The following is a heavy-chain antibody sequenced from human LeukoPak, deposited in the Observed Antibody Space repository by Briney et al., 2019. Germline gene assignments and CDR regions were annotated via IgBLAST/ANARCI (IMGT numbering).Heavy chain of an antibody. D-gene: IGHD3-22*01. CDR2: IWYDGSNK. J-gene: IGHJ4*02. CDR1: GFTFSSYG. CDR3: ARDRPHYYDSSGYDH. V-gene: IGHV3-33*01. Sequence: GGSLRLSCAASGFTFSSYGMHWVRQAPGKGLEWVAVIWYDGSNKYYADSVKGRFTISRDNSKNTLYLQMNSLRAEDTAVYYSARDRPHYYDSSGYDHWGQGTLVTVSS.